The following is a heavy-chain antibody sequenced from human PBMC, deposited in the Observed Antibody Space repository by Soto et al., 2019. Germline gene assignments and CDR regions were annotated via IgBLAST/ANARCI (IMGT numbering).Heavy chain of an antibody. D-gene: IGHD4-17*01. Sequence: PGESLKISCKGSGYYFPSYWIGWVRQMPGKGLEWMGIFYPGDSDTRYSPSFQGQVTISRDDSKSIAYLQMNSLKTEDTAVYYCTSFYGDYVSDWFDPWGQGTLVTVSS. CDR2: FYPGDSDT. J-gene: IGHJ5*02. V-gene: IGHV5-51*01. CDR1: GYYFPSYW. CDR3: TSFYGDYVSDWFDP.